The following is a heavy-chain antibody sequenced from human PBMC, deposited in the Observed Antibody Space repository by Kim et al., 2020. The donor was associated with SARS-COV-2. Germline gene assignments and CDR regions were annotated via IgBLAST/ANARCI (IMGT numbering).Heavy chain of an antibody. J-gene: IGHJ4*02. V-gene: IGHV3-74*01. CDR3: ARGREPAGPVTXDC. CDR2: IRGDGTST. Sequence: GGSLRLSCRMSGFTVSSYWMHWVRQVPGKGLVWFSRIRGDGTSTNHADSVRGRFTISRDNANNTLYLQMNSLKAEDTAVYYCARGREPAGPVTXDCWGQGXXXXVSS. D-gene: IGHD2-2*01. CDR1: GFTVSSYW.